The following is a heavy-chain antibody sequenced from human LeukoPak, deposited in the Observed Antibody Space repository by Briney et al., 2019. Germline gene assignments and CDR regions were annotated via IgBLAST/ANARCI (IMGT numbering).Heavy chain of an antibody. CDR2: ISAYNGNT. V-gene: IGHV1-18*01. CDR1: GYTFTSYG. CDR3: ARALRYFDWLLYGY. J-gene: IGHJ4*02. D-gene: IGHD3-9*01. Sequence: GASVKVSCKASGYTFTSYGISWVRQAPGQGLEWMGWISAYNGNTNYAQKLQGRVTMTTDTSTSTACMELRSLRSDDTAVYYCARALRYFDWLLYGYWGQGTLVTVSS.